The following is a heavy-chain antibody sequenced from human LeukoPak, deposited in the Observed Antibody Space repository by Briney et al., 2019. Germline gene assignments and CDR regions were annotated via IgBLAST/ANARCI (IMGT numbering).Heavy chain of an antibody. CDR1: GYTFTGYY. Sequence: ASVKVSCKASGYTFTGYYMHWARQAPGQGLEWMGLINPSGGSTTYAQKFQGRVTMTRDTSTSTVYMELSSLRPEDTAMYYCTSGTVQRYWGQGTLVTVSS. V-gene: IGHV1-46*01. CDR2: INPSGGST. D-gene: IGHD2-8*02. J-gene: IGHJ4*02. CDR3: TSGTVQRY.